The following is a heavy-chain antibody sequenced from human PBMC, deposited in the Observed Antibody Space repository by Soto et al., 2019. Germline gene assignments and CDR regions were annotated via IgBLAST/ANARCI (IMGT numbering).Heavy chain of an antibody. Sequence: PSETLSLTCTVSGGSISRGDYYWSWIRQPPGKGLEWIGYIYYSGSSYYNPSLKSRVTISVDTSKNQFSLKLSSVTAADTAVYYCASQRRITMIVVVPPGAFDIWGQGTMVTVSS. V-gene: IGHV4-30-4*01. CDR2: IYYSGSS. J-gene: IGHJ3*02. CDR1: GGSISRGDYY. CDR3: ASQRRITMIVVVPPGAFDI. D-gene: IGHD3-22*01.